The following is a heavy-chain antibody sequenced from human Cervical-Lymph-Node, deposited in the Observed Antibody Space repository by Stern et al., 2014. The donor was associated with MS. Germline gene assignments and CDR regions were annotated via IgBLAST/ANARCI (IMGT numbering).Heavy chain of an antibody. CDR2: IDWDDAK. CDR3: ARTDTYYDYVWGSYREYYFDY. CDR1: GFSLSTSGMC. J-gene: IGHJ4*02. D-gene: IGHD3-16*02. Sequence: QVPLKESGPALVKPTQTLTLTCTFSGFSLSTSGMCVSWIRQPPGKALEWLALIDWDDAKYYSTSLKTRLTISKDTSKNQVVLTMTNMDPVDTATYYCARTDTYYDYVWGSYREYYFDYWGQGTLVTVSS. V-gene: IGHV2-70*01.